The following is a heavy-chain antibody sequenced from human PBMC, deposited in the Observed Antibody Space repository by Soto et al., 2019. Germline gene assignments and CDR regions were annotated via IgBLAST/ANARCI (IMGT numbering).Heavy chain of an antibody. CDR2: ISGYNANT. CDR1: GYSFTRYG. D-gene: IGHD3-16*01. V-gene: IGHV1-18*01. Sequence: QVQLVQSGAEVKKPGASVKVSCKASGYSFTRYGISWVRQAPGQGLEWMGWISGYNANTNYPENLQGRVTMTTDTSTSTAYREVRNLISDATAVYYCARMGDVPYYYSGLDVWGQGTTVTVSS. J-gene: IGHJ6*02. CDR3: ARMGDVPYYYSGLDV.